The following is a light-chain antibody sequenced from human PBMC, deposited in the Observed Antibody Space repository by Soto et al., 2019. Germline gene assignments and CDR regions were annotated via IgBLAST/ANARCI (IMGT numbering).Light chain of an antibody. Sequence: EIVMTQSPATLSVSPGERATLSCRASQGISTNLAWYQQRPGQAPRLLIYDASTRATGIPDRFSGTGSETDFTLTISRLEPEDFAVYYCQQYDNSPITFGQGTRLEIK. CDR2: DAS. J-gene: IGKJ5*01. CDR1: QGISTN. CDR3: QQYDNSPIT. V-gene: IGKV3-15*01.